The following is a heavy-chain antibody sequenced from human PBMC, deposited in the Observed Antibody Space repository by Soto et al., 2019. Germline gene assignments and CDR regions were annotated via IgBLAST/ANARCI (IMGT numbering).Heavy chain of an antibody. Sequence: GGSLRLSCAASGFTFSNYGMSWVRQAPGKGLDWVSSTSGGGDNTFYADSVKGRFTISRDNSKNKLYLQMNSLSPEDTAVYYCAKDRSRYSSGWHNWFDPWGQGTLVTVSS. J-gene: IGHJ5*02. V-gene: IGHV3-23*01. CDR1: GFTFSNYG. CDR2: TSGGGDNT. D-gene: IGHD6-19*01. CDR3: AKDRSRYSSGWHNWFDP.